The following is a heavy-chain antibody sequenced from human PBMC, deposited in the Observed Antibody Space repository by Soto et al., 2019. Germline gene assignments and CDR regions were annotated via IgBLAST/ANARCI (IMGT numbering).Heavy chain of an antibody. J-gene: IGHJ4*02. CDR1: DGSVNSGSYY. CDR3: ARDALALFDS. Sequence: PSETLSLTCTVSDGSVNSGSYYWTWIRQPPGKGLEWIGYIYSTGSTLYNPSLKSRVIISADSSMNQFSLKLRSVTAADTAVYYCARDALALFDSWGQGTLVTVSS. CDR2: IYSTGST. V-gene: IGHV4-61*01. D-gene: IGHD2-15*01.